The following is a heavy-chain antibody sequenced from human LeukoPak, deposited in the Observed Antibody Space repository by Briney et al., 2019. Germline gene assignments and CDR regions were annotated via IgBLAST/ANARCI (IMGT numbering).Heavy chain of an antibody. Sequence: GGSLRLSCAASGFIFSTYAMTWVRQAPGKGLEWVSSSGSTIDYSDSVKGRFTISRDNSKNTLYPQMNSLRAEDTAVYYCARDLAGPEGDYWGQGTLVTVSS. CDR1: GFIFSTYA. D-gene: IGHD6-13*01. J-gene: IGHJ4*02. CDR2: SGSTI. V-gene: IGHV3-23*01. CDR3: ARDLAGPEGDY.